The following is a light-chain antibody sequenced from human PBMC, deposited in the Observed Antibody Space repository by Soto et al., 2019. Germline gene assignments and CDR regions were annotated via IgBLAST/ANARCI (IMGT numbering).Light chain of an antibody. Sequence: QSVLTQPPSVSGAPGQRVTISCTGSSSNIGAGHDVHWYQQLPGTAPKLLIYANKNRPAGVPDRFSASKSGTSASLAITGLQAEDEADYYCQSYDTRQSCYVFGTGTKVIVL. CDR3: QSYDTRQSCYV. V-gene: IGLV1-40*01. J-gene: IGLJ1*01. CDR2: ANK. CDR1: SSNIGAGHD.